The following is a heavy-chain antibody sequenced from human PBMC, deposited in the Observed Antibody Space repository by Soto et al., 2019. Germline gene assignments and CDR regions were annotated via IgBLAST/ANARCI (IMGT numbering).Heavy chain of an antibody. D-gene: IGHD6-13*01. CDR2: IYPSGIT. V-gene: IGHV4-4*07. J-gene: IGHJ6*02. Sequence: SETLSLTGTVAGGSMSGCYWSWIRQPAGRGLEWTRRIYPSGITNYNPSLKSRVTMSVDTSKNQFTMKLTSVTATDKAVYYGAIDTLGIAAAVTHYYYYGLDFWGQGTTV. CDR3: AIDTLGIAAAVTHYYYYGLDF. CDR1: GGSMSGCY.